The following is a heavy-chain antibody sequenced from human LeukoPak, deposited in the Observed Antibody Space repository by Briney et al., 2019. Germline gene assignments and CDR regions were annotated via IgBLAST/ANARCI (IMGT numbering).Heavy chain of an antibody. CDR1: GGSFSGYY. V-gene: IGHV4-34*01. Sequence: SETLSLTCAVYGGSFSGYYWSWIRQPPGKGLEWIGEINHSGSTNYNPSLKSRVTISVDTSKNQFSLKLSSVTAADTAVYYCARVRLRENIVVVTAKARGASDIWGQGTMVTVSS. CDR2: INHSGST. J-gene: IGHJ3*02. D-gene: IGHD2-21*02. CDR3: ARVRLRENIVVVTAKARGASDI.